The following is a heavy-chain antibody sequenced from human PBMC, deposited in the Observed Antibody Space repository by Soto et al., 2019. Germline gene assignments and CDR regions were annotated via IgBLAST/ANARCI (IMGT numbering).Heavy chain of an antibody. Sequence: SQTLSLTCAISGDSVSSNSAAWNWIRQSPSRGLEWLGRTYYRSKWYNDYAVSVKSRITINPDTSKNQFSLQLNSVTPEDTAVYYCARDPQWLVPSYYGMDVWGQGTTVTVSS. CDR3: ARDPQWLVPSYYGMDV. CDR1: GDSVSSNSAA. D-gene: IGHD6-19*01. CDR2: TYYRSKWYN. J-gene: IGHJ6*02. V-gene: IGHV6-1*01.